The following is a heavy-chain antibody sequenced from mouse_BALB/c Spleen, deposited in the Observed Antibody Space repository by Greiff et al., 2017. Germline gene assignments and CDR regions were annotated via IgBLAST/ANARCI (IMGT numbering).Heavy chain of an antibody. V-gene: IGHV5-15*02. CDR3: ARLRGSDYYAMDY. CDR2: ISNLAYSI. J-gene: IGHJ4*01. D-gene: IGHD1-1*01. Sequence: EVMLVESGGGLVQPGGSRKLSCAASGFTFSDYGMAWVRQAPGKGPEWVAFISNLAYSIYYADTVTGRFTISRENAKNTLYLEMSSLRSEDTAMYYCARLRGSDYYAMDYWGQGTSVTVSS. CDR1: GFTFSDYG.